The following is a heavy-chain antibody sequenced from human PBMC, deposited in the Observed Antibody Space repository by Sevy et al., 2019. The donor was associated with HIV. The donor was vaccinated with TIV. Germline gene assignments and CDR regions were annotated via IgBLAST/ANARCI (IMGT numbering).Heavy chain of an antibody. V-gene: IGHV3-23*01. CDR1: GFTFSNYA. CDR2: ISISGIKT. J-gene: IGHJ4*02. D-gene: IGHD6-19*01. CDR3: AKEWTQLSDWYGELDY. Sequence: GGSLRLSCAASGFTFSNYAMSWVRQAPGKGLEWVSSISISGIKTYYADSVKGRFTISRDNSKNTLYRQMNSLRADDTAVYYCAKEWTQLSDWYGELDYWGQGSLVTVSS.